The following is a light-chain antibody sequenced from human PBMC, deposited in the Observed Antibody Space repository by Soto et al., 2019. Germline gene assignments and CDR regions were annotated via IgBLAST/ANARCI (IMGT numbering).Light chain of an antibody. CDR3: QQRYNWPPT. CDR2: DAS. Sequence: EVVLTQSPATLSLSPGERATLSCRASQYVSSFLAWYQQKAGQAPRLLIYDASHRATGIPARFSGSGSGTDFTLTINSLEPEDFALYYCQQRYNWPPTFGQGT. J-gene: IGKJ1*01. V-gene: IGKV3-11*01. CDR1: QYVSSF.